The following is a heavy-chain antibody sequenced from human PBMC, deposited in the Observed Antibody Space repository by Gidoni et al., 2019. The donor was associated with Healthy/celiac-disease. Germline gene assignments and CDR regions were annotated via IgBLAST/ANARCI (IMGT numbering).Heavy chain of an antibody. V-gene: IGHV2-5*01. CDR2: IYWNDDK. Sequence: QITLKESGPTLVKPTQTLTLTCTFSGFSLSTSGVGVGWIRQPPGKALEWLALIYWNDDKRYSPSLKSRLTITKDTSKNQVVLTMTNMDPVDTATYYCAHIINDFWSGYYFDYWGQGTLVTVSS. J-gene: IGHJ4*02. D-gene: IGHD3-3*01. CDR1: GFSLSTSGVG. CDR3: AHIINDFWSGYYFDY.